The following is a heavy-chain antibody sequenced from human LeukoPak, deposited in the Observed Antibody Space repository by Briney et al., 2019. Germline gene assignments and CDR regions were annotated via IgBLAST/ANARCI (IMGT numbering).Heavy chain of an antibody. CDR1: GVSISSGGYY. CDR2: IYYTGST. CDR3: ARDAQYYYDDSGYYYLDY. Sequence: SETLSLTCTVSGVSISSGGYYWSWIRQHPGKGLEWIGYIYYTGSTYYNPSLKSRVSISVDTSKNQFSLNLSSVTAADTAIYYCARDAQYYYDDSGYYYLDYWGQGTLVTVSS. D-gene: IGHD3-22*01. J-gene: IGHJ4*02. V-gene: IGHV4-31*03.